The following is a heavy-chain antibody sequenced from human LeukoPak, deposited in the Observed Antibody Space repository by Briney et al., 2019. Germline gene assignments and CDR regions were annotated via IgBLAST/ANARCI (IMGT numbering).Heavy chain of an antibody. J-gene: IGHJ4*02. V-gene: IGHV1-2*02. CDR3: ARDQSYDILTGHFDY. Sequence: ASVKVSCKASGYTFTGYYKHWVRQAPGQGLEWMGWINPNSGGTNYAQKFQGRVTMTRDTSISTAYMELSRLRSDDTAVYYCARDQSYDILTGHFDYWGQGTLVTVSS. CDR2: INPNSGGT. CDR1: GYTFTGYY. D-gene: IGHD3-9*01.